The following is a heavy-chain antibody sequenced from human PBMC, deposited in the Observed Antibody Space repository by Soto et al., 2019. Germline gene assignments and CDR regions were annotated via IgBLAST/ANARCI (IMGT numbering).Heavy chain of an antibody. CDR2: INHSGTT. D-gene: IGHD2-2*02. V-gene: IGHV4-34*01. J-gene: IGHJ3*02. CDR1: GGSFSPYC. CDR3: AREGYCSSTSCYTLGAFDI. Sequence: SETLSLTCAFSGGSFSPYCWTWIRQSPGKGLEWIGEINHSGTTSYNPSLKSRVTISVDTSKNQFSLNLSSMTAADTAVYYCAREGYCSSTSCYTLGAFDIWGQGTMVTVSS.